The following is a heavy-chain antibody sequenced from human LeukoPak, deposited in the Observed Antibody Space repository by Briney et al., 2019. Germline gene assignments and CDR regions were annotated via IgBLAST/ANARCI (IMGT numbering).Heavy chain of an antibody. CDR1: GFTFSNYW. V-gene: IGHV3-7*01. CDR2: IKHDGSDK. CDR3: TRGGHRQKEF. D-gene: IGHD3-10*01. Sequence: GGSLRLSCSASGFTFSNYWMTWVRQSPGKGLEWVAIIKHDGSDKYCVDSVKGRFTISRDNAKNSLYLQMSSLRAEDTAVYYCTRGGHRQKEFWGQGTLVTVSS. J-gene: IGHJ4*02.